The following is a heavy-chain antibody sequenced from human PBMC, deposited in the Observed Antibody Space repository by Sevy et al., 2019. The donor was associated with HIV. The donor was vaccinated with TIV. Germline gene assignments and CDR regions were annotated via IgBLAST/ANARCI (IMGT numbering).Heavy chain of an antibody. CDR1: GFTFSNSW. CDR2: IRQDGNEI. V-gene: IGHV3-7*01. Sequence: GGSLRLSCVASGFTFSNSWMNWVRQAPGKGLEWVANIRQDGNEIYYADSVKGRFTISRDNAKESVYLQMSNLRVEDTGIYYCARRYFDLWGQGTLVTVSS. J-gene: IGHJ4*02. CDR3: ARRYFDL.